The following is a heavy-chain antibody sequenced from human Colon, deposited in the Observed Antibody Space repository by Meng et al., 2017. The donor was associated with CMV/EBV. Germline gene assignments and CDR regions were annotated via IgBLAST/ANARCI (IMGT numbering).Heavy chain of an antibody. Sequence: GESLKISCGASGFTFSDYEMNWVRQAPGKGLEWISYINSRGSTTSYADSVKGRFTVSRDNFKNTLDLQMNSLRVEDAATYYCTKLMGNTRVDHWGQGTQVTVSS. CDR3: TKLMGNTRVDH. D-gene: IGHD1-1*01. CDR1: GFTFSDYE. J-gene: IGHJ5*02. CDR2: INSRGSTT. V-gene: IGHV3-48*03.